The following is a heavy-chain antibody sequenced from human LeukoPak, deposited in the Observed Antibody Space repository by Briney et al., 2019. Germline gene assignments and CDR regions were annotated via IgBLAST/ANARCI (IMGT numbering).Heavy chain of an antibody. D-gene: IGHD3-22*01. CDR1: GFTFSSYE. CDR2: ISSSGSTI. V-gene: IGHV3-48*03. CDR3: AMTGLTYYYDSSGYYWDY. Sequence: GGSLRLSCAASGFTFSSYEMNWVRQAPGKGLEWVSYISSSGSTIYYADSVKGRFTISRDNPKNSLYLQMNSLRAEDTAVYYCAMTGLTYYYDSSGYYWDYWGQGTLVTVSS. J-gene: IGHJ4*02.